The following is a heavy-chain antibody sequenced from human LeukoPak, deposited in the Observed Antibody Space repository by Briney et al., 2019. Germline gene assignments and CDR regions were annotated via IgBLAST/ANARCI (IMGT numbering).Heavy chain of an antibody. CDR2: IYFGETT. D-gene: IGHD1/OR15-1a*01. V-gene: IGHV4-61*08. CDR3: ARLGEEGEQRSTFDA. CDR1: GGSVSRAGYY. Sequence: PSETLSLTCTVSGGSVSRAGYYWSWIRQPPGKGLEWIGYIYFGETTAYSPSLKSRVSISVDRSKNQFSLNLTSVTAADTAVYYCARLGEEGEQRSTFDAWGQGTLVTVSS. J-gene: IGHJ4*02.